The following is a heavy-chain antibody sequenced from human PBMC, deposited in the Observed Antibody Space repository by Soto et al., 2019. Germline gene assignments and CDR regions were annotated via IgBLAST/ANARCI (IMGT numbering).Heavy chain of an antibody. J-gene: IGHJ4*02. V-gene: IGHV4-31*03. CDR2: IYYSGST. CDR3: ARGMTGDPVFDY. CDR1: GCSMSSGGYY. Sequence: QVQLQESGPGLVKPSQTLSLTCTVSGCSMSSGGYYWSRIRQHPGKGLEWIGYIYYSGSTYYNPSLKSRVTISVHTSKNQFSLKLSSVTAADTAVYYCARGMTGDPVFDYWGQGTLVTVSS.